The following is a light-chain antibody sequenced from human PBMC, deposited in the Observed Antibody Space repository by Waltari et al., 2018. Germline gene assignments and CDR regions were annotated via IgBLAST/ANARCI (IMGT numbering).Light chain of an antibody. CDR1: SGHSSHL. V-gene: IGLV4-69*01. CDR3: QTGGHGTWV. CDR2: VNSDGSH. Sequence: QLVLTQSPSASASLGAPVKLTCTLSSGHSSHLIAWPPQQPEKGPRYLMKVNSDGSHSKGDDIPDRFSGSSSGAERYLTISSLQSEDEADYYCQTGGHGTWVFGGGTKLTVL. J-gene: IGLJ3*02.